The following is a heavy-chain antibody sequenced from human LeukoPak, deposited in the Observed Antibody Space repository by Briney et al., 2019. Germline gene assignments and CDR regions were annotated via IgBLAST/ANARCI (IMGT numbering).Heavy chain of an antibody. V-gene: IGHV3-23*01. Sequence: GGSLRLSCAASGFTLSSYGMTWVRQAPGKGLEWVSSISGSGGSTYYADSVKGRFTISRDISKNTLYLQMSSLRAEDTAVYYCASTSGSYDYWGQGTLVTVSS. CDR1: GFTLSSYG. J-gene: IGHJ4*02. CDR2: ISGSGGST. D-gene: IGHD3-10*01. CDR3: ASTSGSYDY.